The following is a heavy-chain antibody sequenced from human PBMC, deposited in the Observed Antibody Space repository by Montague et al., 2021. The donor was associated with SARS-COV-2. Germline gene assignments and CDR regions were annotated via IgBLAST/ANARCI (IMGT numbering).Heavy chain of an antibody. V-gene: IGHV2-5*01. CDR2: XYWNDDK. CDR1: GFSLSTSGVG. CDR3: AHRLPGFQWFGEDTFDY. J-gene: IGHJ4*02. Sequence: PELVKPTQTLTLTCTFSGFSLSTSGVGVGWIRQPPGKALEWLALXYWNDDKRYSPSLKSRLTITKDTSKNQVVLTMTNMDPVDTATYYCAHRLPGFQWFGEDTFDYWGQGTLVTVSS. D-gene: IGHD3-10*01.